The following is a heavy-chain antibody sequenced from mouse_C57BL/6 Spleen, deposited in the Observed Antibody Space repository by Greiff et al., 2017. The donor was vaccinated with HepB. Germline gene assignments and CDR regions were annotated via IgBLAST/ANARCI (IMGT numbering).Heavy chain of an antibody. Sequence: EVQLQESGPGMVKPSQSLSLTCTVTGYSITSGYDWHWIRHFPGNKLEWMGYISYSGSTNYNPSLKSRISITHDTSKNHFFLKLNSVTTEDTATYYCARDGGRHSKGFAYWGQGTLVTVSA. CDR2: ISYSGST. CDR3: ARDGGRHSKGFAY. V-gene: IGHV3-1*01. CDR1: GYSITSGYD. D-gene: IGHD2-5*01. J-gene: IGHJ3*01.